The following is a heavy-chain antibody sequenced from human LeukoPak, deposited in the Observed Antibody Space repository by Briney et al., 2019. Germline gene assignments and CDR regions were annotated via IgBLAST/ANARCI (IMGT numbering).Heavy chain of an antibody. V-gene: IGHV1-2*02. CDR3: ARDIPTVTTSFDY. CDR2: INPNSGGT. D-gene: IGHD4-17*01. Sequence: ASVTVSCKASGYTFTGYYMHWVRQAPGQGLEWMGWINPNSGGTNYAQKFQGRVTMTRDTSMSTAYMELSSLRSDDTAVYYCARDIPTVTTSFDYWGQGTLVIVSS. CDR1: GYTFTGYY. J-gene: IGHJ4*02.